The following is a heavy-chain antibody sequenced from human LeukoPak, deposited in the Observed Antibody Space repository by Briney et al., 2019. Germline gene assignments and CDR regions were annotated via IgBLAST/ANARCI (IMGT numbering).Heavy chain of an antibody. CDR3: ARGDPSRQYYFDY. Sequence: SETLSLTCTVSGYSISSGYYWGWIRQPPGKGLEWIGSIYHSGSTYYNPSLKSRVTISVDTSKNQFSLKLSSVTAADTAVYYCARGDPSRQYYFDYWGQGTLVTVSS. J-gene: IGHJ4*02. CDR1: GYSISSGYY. V-gene: IGHV4-38-2*02. CDR2: IYHSGST.